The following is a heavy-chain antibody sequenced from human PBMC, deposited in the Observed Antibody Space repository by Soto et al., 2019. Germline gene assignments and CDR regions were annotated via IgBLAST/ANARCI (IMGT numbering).Heavy chain of an antibody. V-gene: IGHV1-18*01. Sequence: QLVQSGAEVRKPGASVKVSCKASGYTFKSYGISWVRQTAGQGLEWLGWISAYNGDTKYAQNLQGRVSLTTDATTSSAYMELRSLRSDDTAVYYCARYFWSGQLPYYFDYWGQGTLVTVSS. CDR2: ISAYNGDT. J-gene: IGHJ4*02. CDR1: GYTFKSYG. CDR3: ARYFWSGQLPYYFDY. D-gene: IGHD3-3*01.